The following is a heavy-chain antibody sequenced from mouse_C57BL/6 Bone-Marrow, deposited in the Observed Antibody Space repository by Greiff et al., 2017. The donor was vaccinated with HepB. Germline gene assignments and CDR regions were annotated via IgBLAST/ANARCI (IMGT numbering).Heavy chain of an antibody. CDR2: ISSGGDYI. J-gene: IGHJ4*01. CDR1: GFTFSGYA. D-gene: IGHD1-1*01. V-gene: IGHV5-9-1*02. CDR3: TRGDYYGSSYAMDY. Sequence: LGESGGCLVKRGVSGKLSGAASGFTFSGYAMSWVRKTPENRLEWVAYISSGGDYIYYADTVKGRFTISRDNARNTLYLQMSSLKSEDTAMYYCTRGDYYGSSYAMDYWGQGTSVTVSS.